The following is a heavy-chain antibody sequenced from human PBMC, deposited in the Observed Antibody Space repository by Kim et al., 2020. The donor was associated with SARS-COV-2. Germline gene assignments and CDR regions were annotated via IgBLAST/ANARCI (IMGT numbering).Heavy chain of an antibody. CDR3: ARVEVLWFGELFGYGMDV. Sequence: ASVKVSCKASGYTFTSYAMHWVRQAPGQRLEWMVWINAGNGNTKYSQKFQGRVTITRDTSASTAYMELGSLRSEDTAVYYCARVEVLWFGELFGYGMDVWGQGTTVTVSS. CDR1: GYTFTSYA. CDR2: INAGNGNT. D-gene: IGHD3-10*01. J-gene: IGHJ6*02. V-gene: IGHV1-3*01.